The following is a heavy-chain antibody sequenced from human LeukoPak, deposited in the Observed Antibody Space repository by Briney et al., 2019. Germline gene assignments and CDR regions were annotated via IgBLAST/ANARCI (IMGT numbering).Heavy chain of an antibody. CDR3: ARGPGIAVAPLQH. CDR1: GFTLSSYS. D-gene: IGHD6-19*01. CDR2: FRSSGRDI. J-gene: IGHJ1*01. V-gene: IGHV3-21*01. Sequence: GSLRLSCEVSGFTLSSYSMTRVRQAPGKGLEWVSSFRSSGRDIIYGDSVRGRFTIARDDAKNSLYLQMNSLRAEDTAVYYCARGPGIAVAPLQHWGQGTLVTVSS.